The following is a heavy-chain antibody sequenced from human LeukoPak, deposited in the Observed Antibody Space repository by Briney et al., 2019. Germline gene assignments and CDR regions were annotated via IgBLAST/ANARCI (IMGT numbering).Heavy chain of an antibody. V-gene: IGHV3-30*04. CDR1: GFTFSSYA. CDR3: AREVGLGYYDSSGALDY. J-gene: IGHJ4*02. D-gene: IGHD3-22*01. CDR2: ISYDGSNK. Sequence: PGGSLRLSCAASGFTFSSYAMHWVRQAPGKGLEWVAVISYDGSNKYYADSVKGRFTISRDNSKNTLYLQMNSLRAEDTAVYYCAREVGLGYYDSSGALDYWGQGTMVTVSS.